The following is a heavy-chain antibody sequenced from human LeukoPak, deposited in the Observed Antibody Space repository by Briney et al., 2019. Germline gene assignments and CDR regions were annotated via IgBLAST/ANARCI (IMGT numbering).Heavy chain of an antibody. CDR2: ISSSGSPI. D-gene: IGHD3-10*01. CDR1: GFTFSTYE. J-gene: IGHJ4*02. V-gene: IGHV3-48*03. Sequence: GGSLRLSCAASGFTFSTYEMNWVRQAPGRGLEWVSYISSSGSPIHYAHSVKGRFTASRDNAKNSLYLQMNSLRAEDTAVYYCARDTRYSYGSGSYTMFDYWGQGTLVAVSS. CDR3: ARDTRYSYGSGSYTMFDY.